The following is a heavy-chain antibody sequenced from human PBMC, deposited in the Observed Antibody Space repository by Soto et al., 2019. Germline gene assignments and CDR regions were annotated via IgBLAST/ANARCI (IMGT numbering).Heavy chain of an antibody. Sequence: VGSLRLSCAASGFTFSKYGMHWVRQAPGKGLEWVALIWNDGIRKVYVDSVKGRFTISRDNSKNTLDLQMNNLRDEDTAVYYCARDDDNDANALDYWGPGTLVTVSS. CDR1: GFTFSKYG. J-gene: IGHJ4*02. CDR3: ARDDDNDANALDY. CDR2: IWNDGIRK. V-gene: IGHV3-33*01.